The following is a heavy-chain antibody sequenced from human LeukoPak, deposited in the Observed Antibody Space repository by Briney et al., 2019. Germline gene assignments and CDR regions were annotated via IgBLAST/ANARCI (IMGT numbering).Heavy chain of an antibody. CDR1: GGSISSYY. Sequence: SETLSLTCTVSGGSISSYYWSWIRQPPGKGLEWIGYIYYSGSTNYNPSLKSRVTISVDTSKNQFSLKLSSVTAADTAVYYCARKKTYYDILTGYPLDAFDIWGQGTMVTVSS. J-gene: IGHJ3*02. CDR3: ARKKTYYDILTGYPLDAFDI. CDR2: IYYSGST. D-gene: IGHD3-9*01. V-gene: IGHV4-59*12.